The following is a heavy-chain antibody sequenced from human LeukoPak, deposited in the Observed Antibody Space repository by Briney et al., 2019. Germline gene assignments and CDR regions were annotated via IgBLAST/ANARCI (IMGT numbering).Heavy chain of an antibody. Sequence: KTSQTLSLTCTVSGGSISSGSYYWSWIRQPAGKGLEWIGRIYTSGSTNYNPSLKSRVTISVDTSKNQFSLKLSSVPAADTAVYYCARCENYYGMDVWGQGTTVTVSS. V-gene: IGHV4-61*02. J-gene: IGHJ6*02. CDR3: ARCENYYGMDV. CDR1: GGSISSGSYY. CDR2: IYTSGST.